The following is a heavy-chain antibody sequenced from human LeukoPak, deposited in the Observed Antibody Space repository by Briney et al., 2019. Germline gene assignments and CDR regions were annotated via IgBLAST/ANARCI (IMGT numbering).Heavy chain of an antibody. CDR3: ARTDTAMAYYYYGMDV. V-gene: IGHV4-59*01. CDR1: GGSISSYD. Sequence: SETLSLTCTVSGGSISSYDWSWIRQPPGKGLEWIGYIYYSGSTNYNPSLKSRVTISVDTSKNQFSLKLSSVTAADTAVYYCARTDTAMAYYYYGMDVWGQGTTVTVSS. J-gene: IGHJ6*02. D-gene: IGHD5-18*01. CDR2: IYYSGST.